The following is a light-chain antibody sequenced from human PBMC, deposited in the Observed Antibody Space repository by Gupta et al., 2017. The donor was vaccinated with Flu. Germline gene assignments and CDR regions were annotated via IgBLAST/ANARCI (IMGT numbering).Light chain of an antibody. CDR3: QQYYSTPRT. CDR2: WAS. CDR1: QSVLYSSNNKDY. J-gene: IGKJ4*01. V-gene: IGKV4-1*01. Sequence: DIVMTQSPDSLAVSLGERATINCKSSQSVLYSSNNKDYLAWYQQKPGQPPKLLIYWASTRESGVPDRFSGSGSGTDFTRTISSLQAEDVAVYYCQQYYSTPRTFGGGTKVEIK.